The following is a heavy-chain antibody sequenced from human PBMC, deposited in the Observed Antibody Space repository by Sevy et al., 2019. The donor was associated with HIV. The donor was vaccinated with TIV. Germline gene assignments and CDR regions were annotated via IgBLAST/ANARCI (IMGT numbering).Heavy chain of an antibody. CDR2: IKQDGSEK. CDR3: AREGSPYDTYYYYYGMDV. J-gene: IGHJ6*02. CDR1: GFTFNSYW. V-gene: IGHV3-7*01. Sequence: GGSLRLSCVASGFTFNSYWMSWVRQAPGKGLEWVANIKQDGSEKYYVDSVKGRFTISRDNSQNSLFLQMNTLRAEDTAVYYCAREGSPYDTYYYYYGMDVWGQGTTVTVYS. D-gene: IGHD5-12*01.